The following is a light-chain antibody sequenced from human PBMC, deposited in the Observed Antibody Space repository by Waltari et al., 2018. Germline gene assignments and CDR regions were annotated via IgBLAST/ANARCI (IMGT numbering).Light chain of an antibody. J-gene: IGLJ3*02. CDR2: DVN. CDR1: SSDVGGYNY. V-gene: IGLV2-8*01. Sequence: QSALTQPPSASGSPGQSVTISCTGTSSDVGGYNYVSWYQQHPGKAPKLMIYDVNKRPSGVPGRFSGSKSGNTAALTVSGLQAEDEADYYCSSYAGSNKLVFGGGTKLTVL. CDR3: SSYAGSNKLV.